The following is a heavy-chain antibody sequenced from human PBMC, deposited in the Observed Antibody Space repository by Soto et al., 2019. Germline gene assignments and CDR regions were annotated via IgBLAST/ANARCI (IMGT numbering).Heavy chain of an antibody. CDR3: AKGDRAYGGSLYFDY. V-gene: IGHV3-9*01. CDR2: ISWDSSTI. CDR1: GFTFDDYA. Sequence: EMQLVESGGGLVQPGRSLRLSCAASGFTFDDYAMHWVRQAPGKGLEWVSGISWDSSTIVYADSVKGRFTISRDNAKNSLYLQVNSLRAEDTALYFCAKGDRAYGGSLYFDYWGQGTLVTVSS. J-gene: IGHJ4*02. D-gene: IGHD4-17*01.